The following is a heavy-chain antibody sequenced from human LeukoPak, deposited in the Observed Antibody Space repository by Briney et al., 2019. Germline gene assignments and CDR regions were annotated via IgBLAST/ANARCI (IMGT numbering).Heavy chain of an antibody. CDR1: GFTFSSYS. CDR3: ARVPHEMVRDPQWYFDL. J-gene: IGHJ2*01. Sequence: PGGSLRLSCAASGFTFSSYSMNWVRQAPGKGLEWVSSISSSSSYIYYADSVKGRFTISRDNAKNSLYLQMNSLRAEDTAVYYCARVPHEMVRDPQWYFDLWGRGTLVTVSS. V-gene: IGHV3-21*01. CDR2: ISSSSSYI. D-gene: IGHD3-10*01.